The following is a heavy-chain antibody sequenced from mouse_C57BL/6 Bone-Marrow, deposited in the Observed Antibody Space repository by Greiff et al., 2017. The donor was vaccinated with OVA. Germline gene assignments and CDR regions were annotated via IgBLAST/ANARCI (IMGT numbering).Heavy chain of an antibody. V-gene: IGHV1-55*01. J-gene: IGHJ2*01. CDR1: GYTFTSYW. CDR3: AVEDY. Sequence: VQLQQPGAELVKPGASVKMSCKASGYTFTSYWITWVKQRPGQGLEWIGDIYPGSGSTNYNEKFKSKATLTADTSSSTAYMQLSSLTSEDSAVYYCAVEDYWGQGTTLTVSS. CDR2: IYPGSGST.